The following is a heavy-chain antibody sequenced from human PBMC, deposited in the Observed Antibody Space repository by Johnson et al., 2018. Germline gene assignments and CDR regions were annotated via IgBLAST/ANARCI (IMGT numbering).Heavy chain of an antibody. V-gene: IGHV4-59*02. J-gene: IGHJ6*02. Sequence: QVQLQESGPGLVKPSETLSLTCTVSGGSVSTDSYWTWIRQTPEKGLAWIGSVYYSGTTSLNPSLKSRVTMSVDTSKNQFSLDLKSVTAEDTAVYYWARDIRTRNSNGGNNFGMDVWGQGTPGTGSS. D-gene: IGHD5-18*01. CDR1: GGSVSTDSY. CDR2: VYYSGTT. CDR3: ARDIRTRNSNGGNNFGMDV.